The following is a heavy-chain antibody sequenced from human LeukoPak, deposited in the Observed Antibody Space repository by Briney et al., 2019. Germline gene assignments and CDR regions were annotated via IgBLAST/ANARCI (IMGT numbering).Heavy chain of an antibody. Sequence: GGSLRLSCAASGFTFSNYAMSWVRQAPGKGLEWVSALSGSGGSTYYADSVKGRFTISRDNSKNTLYLQMNSLGAEDTAVYYCTTGPVVPAASFDYWGQGTLVTVSS. CDR2: LSGSGGST. J-gene: IGHJ4*02. CDR1: GFTFSNYA. V-gene: IGHV3-23*01. CDR3: TTGPVVPAASFDY. D-gene: IGHD2-2*01.